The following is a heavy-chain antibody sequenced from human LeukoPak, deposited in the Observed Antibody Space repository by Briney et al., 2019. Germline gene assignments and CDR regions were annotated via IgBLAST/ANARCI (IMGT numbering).Heavy chain of an antibody. J-gene: IGHJ3*02. CDR2: IWYDGSNK. Sequence: PGRSLRLSCAASGFTFSSYGMHWVRQAPGKGLEWVAVIWYDGSNKYYVDSVKGRFTISRDNSKNTLYLQMNNLRAEDTAVYYCARDPLRYFDWLISFDIWGQGTMVTVSS. V-gene: IGHV3-33*01. CDR3: ARDPLRYFDWLISFDI. D-gene: IGHD3-9*01. CDR1: GFTFSSYG.